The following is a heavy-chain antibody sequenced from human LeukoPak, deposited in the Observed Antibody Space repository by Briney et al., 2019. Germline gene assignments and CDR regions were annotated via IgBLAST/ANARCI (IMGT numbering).Heavy chain of an antibody. Sequence: PGGSLRLSCAASGFTFSSYGMHWVRQAPGKGLEWVAVISYDGSNKYYADSVKGRFTFSRDNSKNTLYLQMNSLRAEDTAIYYCAKVMLGTVALDCWGQGTLVTVSS. CDR3: AKVMLGTVALDC. J-gene: IGHJ4*02. CDR2: ISYDGSNK. D-gene: IGHD4-23*01. V-gene: IGHV3-30*18. CDR1: GFTFSSYG.